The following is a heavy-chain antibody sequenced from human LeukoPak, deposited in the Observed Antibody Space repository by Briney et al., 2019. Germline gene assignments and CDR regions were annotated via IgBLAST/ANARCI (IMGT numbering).Heavy chain of an antibody. V-gene: IGHV4-34*01. CDR2: INHSGST. Sequence: PSETLSLTCAVYGGSFCGYYWSWIRQPPGKGLEWIGEINHSGSTNYNPSLKSRVTISVDTSKNQFSLKLSSVTAADTAVYYCARGRAVRGAPFDYWGQGILVTVSS. D-gene: IGHD3-10*01. CDR3: ARGRAVRGAPFDY. J-gene: IGHJ4*02. CDR1: GGSFCGYY.